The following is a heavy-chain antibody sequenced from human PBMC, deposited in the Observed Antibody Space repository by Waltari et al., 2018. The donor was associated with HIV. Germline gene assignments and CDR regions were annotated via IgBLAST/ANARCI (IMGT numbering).Heavy chain of an antibody. CDR2: SNPKRVAT. CDR1: RHTFTDYY. CDR3: AKGGAIVVVTAIRYYGLDV. V-gene: IGHV1-2*02. D-gene: IGHD2-21*02. J-gene: IGHJ6*02. Sequence: QVQLVQSGPEVKKSGASVNVSCKASRHTFTDYYIHWVRQAPGQGLEWMGGSNPKRVATKYALQFQGRVTLTRDTSTSTAHMELNSLRSDDTAVYFCAKGGAIVVVTAIRYYGLDVWGQGTTVTVSS.